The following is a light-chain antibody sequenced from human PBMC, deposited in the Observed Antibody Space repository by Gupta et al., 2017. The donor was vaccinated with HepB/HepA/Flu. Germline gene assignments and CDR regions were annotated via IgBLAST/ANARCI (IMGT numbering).Light chain of an antibody. CDR2: INN. CDR3: EAWDASLNGPV. V-gene: IGLV1-44*01. Sequence: QSVMPQPPSAFGTPGQRVTIPCSGISSNIGSNTVNWYQQLPGTAPKLLIYINNQRPSGVPDLSSGSKSGTSASLAISALQSEDEADYYCEAWDASLNGPVFGTGTKVTVL. J-gene: IGLJ1*01. CDR1: SSNIGSNT.